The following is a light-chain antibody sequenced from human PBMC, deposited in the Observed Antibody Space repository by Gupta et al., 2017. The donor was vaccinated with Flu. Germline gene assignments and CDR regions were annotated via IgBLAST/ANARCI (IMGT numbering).Light chain of an antibody. CDR2: KAS. CDR3: QQCENYST. Sequence: DVQVPQSPSTLSASVGDRVIITCRASQSISGCLAWYQQKPGIATKLLIHKASSLESGVPPRFSGSGSATEFPLTITNLQPDEFATYCCQQCENYSTFGQGTKV. J-gene: IGKJ1*01. V-gene: IGKV1-5*03. CDR1: QSISGC.